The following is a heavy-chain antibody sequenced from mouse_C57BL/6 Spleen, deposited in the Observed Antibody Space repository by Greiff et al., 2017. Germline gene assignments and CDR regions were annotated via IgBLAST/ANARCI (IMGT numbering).Heavy chain of an antibody. D-gene: IGHD2-4*01. CDR1: GYTFTSYW. CDR2: IHPNSGST. J-gene: IGHJ4*01. V-gene: IGHV1-64*01. Sequence: QVQLQQPGAELVKPGASVKLSCKASGYTFTSYWMHWVKQRPGQGLEWIGMIHPNSGSTNYNEKFKSKATLTVDKSSSTACMQLSSLTSEDSAVYYCARSADMITTEEGFIYYAMDYWGQGTSVTVSS. CDR3: ARSADMITTEEGFIYYAMDY.